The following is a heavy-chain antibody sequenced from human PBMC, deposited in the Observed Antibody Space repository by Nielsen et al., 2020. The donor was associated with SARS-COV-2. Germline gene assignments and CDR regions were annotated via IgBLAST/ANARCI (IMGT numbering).Heavy chain of an antibody. D-gene: IGHD6-13*01. CDR1: GESFSGYY. J-gene: IGHJ4*02. CDR2: INHSGST. CDR3: ATSGLAAAVTY. V-gene: IGHV4-34*01. Sequence: SETLSLTCAVYGESFSGYYWSWIRQPPGKGLEWIGEINHSGSTNYNPSLKSRVTISVDTSKNQFSLKLSSVTAADTAVYYCATSGLAAAVTYWGQGTLVTVSS.